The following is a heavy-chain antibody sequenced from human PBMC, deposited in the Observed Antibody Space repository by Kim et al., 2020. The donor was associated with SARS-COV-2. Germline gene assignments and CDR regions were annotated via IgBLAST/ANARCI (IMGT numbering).Heavy chain of an antibody. Sequence: GGSLRLSCAASGFTFSSYDMHWVRQATGKGLEWVSAIGTAGDTYYPGSVKGRFTISRENAKNSLYLQMNSLRAGDTAVYYCARGRAGSVPFDYWGQGTLVTVSS. CDR2: IGTAGDT. CDR3: ARGRAGSVPFDY. CDR1: GFTFSSYD. V-gene: IGHV3-13*01. D-gene: IGHD1-26*01. J-gene: IGHJ4*02.